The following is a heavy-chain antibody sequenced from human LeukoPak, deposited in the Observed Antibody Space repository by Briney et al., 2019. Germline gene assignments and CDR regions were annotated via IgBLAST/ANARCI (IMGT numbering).Heavy chain of an antibody. Sequence: PGGSLRLSCAASGFTFSNYSMNWVSQAPGKGREWVANIKQDGSEKYYVDSVKGRFTISRDNAKNSLYLQMNSLRAEDTAVYYCASSMIVGGQDAFDIWGQGTMVTVSS. CDR3: ASSMIVGGQDAFDI. D-gene: IGHD3-22*01. CDR2: IKQDGSEK. CDR1: GFTFSNYS. J-gene: IGHJ3*02. V-gene: IGHV3-7*01.